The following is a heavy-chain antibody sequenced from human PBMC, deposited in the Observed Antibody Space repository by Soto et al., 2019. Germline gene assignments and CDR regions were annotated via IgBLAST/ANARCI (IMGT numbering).Heavy chain of an antibody. CDR3: ARQVVEYSSGWKLFDY. J-gene: IGHJ4*02. CDR2: IYYSGST. Sequence: SETLSLTCTVSGGSISSSSYYWGWIRQPPGKGLEWIGSIYYSGSTYYNPSLKSRVTISVDTSKNQFSLKLSSVTAADTAVYYCARQVVEYSSGWKLFDYWGQGTLVTVSS. CDR1: GGSISSSSYY. D-gene: IGHD6-19*01. V-gene: IGHV4-39*01.